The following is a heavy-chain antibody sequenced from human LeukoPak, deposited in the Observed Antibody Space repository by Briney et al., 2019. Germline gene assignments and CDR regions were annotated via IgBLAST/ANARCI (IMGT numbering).Heavy chain of an antibody. D-gene: IGHD6-19*01. J-gene: IGHJ5*02. CDR1: GFTVSSSYD. CDR2: IRPSGDNT. V-gene: IGHV3-23*01. CDR3: ARVAGWHWFDP. Sequence: AGGSLRLSCAASGFTVSSSYDMTWVRPAPGRGLEWVSSIRPSGDNTYYGDSGKGRFTISRDNSKNTVYLQMNNMRIDDTAVYYCARVAGWHWFDPWGQGTLVTVSS.